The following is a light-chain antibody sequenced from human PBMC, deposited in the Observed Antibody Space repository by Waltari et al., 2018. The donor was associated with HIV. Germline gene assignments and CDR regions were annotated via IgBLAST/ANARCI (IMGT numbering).Light chain of an antibody. J-gene: IGLJ3*02. CDR3: QVWDSSSDDWV. Sequence: SYVLAQPPSVSVAPGQTARITCGGDNIGSKSVHWYQQKPGQAPLLVVYDDSDRPSGIPERFSGSNSGNTTTLTISRVEAGDEADYYCQVWDSSSDDWVFGGGTKVTVL. V-gene: IGLV3-21*02. CDR1: NIGSKS. CDR2: DDS.